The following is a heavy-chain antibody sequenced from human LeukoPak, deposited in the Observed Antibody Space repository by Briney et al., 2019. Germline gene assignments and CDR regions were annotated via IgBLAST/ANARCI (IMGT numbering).Heavy chain of an antibody. CDR3: ARLGYSYVGH. CDR1: GGSFSGYY. V-gene: IGHV4-34*01. Sequence: SETLSLTCAVYGGSFSGYYWSWIRQPPGKGLEWIGEINHSGSTNYNPSLKSRVTISVDTSKNQFSLKLSSVTAADTAVYYCARLGYSYVGHWGQGTLVTVSS. D-gene: IGHD5-18*01. J-gene: IGHJ4*02. CDR2: INHSGST.